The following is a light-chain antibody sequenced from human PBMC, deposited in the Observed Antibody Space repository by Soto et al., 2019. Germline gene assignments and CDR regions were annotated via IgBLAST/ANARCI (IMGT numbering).Light chain of an antibody. CDR2: GAS. J-gene: IGKJ5*01. Sequence: EIVLTPSPGALSLSPGKRGTLSCRAILNLGTVYLACSQQNPGQAPRLLTYGASTRATGIPDRFSGSGSGTDFTLPISSLEPEDFAVYYCQQYGSSPPITFGQGTRWRL. V-gene: IGKV3-20*01. CDR1: LNLGTVY. CDR3: QQYGSSPPIT.